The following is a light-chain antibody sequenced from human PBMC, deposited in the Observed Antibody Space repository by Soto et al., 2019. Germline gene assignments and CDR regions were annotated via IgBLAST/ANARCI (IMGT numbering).Light chain of an antibody. J-gene: IGLJ1*01. Sequence: ALTQPASVSGSPGQSITISCTGTSSDIGRYNYVSWFRQHPGKVPKLVIFEVNYRPSGVSDRFSGSKSGNTASLTITGLQAEDEADYYCTSCITANTRCVFGSGTKVTVL. V-gene: IGLV2-14*01. CDR3: TSCITANTRCV. CDR2: EVN. CDR1: SSDIGRYNY.